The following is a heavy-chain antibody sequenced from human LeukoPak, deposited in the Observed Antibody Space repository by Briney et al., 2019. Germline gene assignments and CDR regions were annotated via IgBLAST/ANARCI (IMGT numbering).Heavy chain of an antibody. CDR2: IKQDGGEK. D-gene: IGHD3-22*01. J-gene: IGHJ4*02. CDR1: GFTFSNYW. CDR3: ARENYYDSSGYYTPAGFDY. V-gene: IGHV3-7*01. Sequence: GGSLRLSCAASGFTFSNYWMNWVRQAPGKGLEWVANIKQDGGEKSYVDSVKGRFTISRDNAKNSLHLQMNSLRAEDTAVYHCARENYYDSSGYYTPAGFDYWGQGTLVTVSS.